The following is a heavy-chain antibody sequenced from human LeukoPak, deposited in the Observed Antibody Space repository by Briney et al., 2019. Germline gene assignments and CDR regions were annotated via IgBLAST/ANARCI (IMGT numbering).Heavy chain of an antibody. CDR3: AKDGCSSPSCFYPPPD. D-gene: IGHD2-2*01. J-gene: IGHJ4*02. V-gene: IGHV3-64*04. CDR2: ISSHGGST. Sequence: GESLKISCSSSGFTFNSYSLHWVRQAPGKGLEYVSAISSHGGSTYYADSVKGTCSISRDNSKNTLFPQMISLRLEDTAVYYCAKDGCSSPSCFYPPPDWGQGTLVTVSS. CDR1: GFTFNSYS.